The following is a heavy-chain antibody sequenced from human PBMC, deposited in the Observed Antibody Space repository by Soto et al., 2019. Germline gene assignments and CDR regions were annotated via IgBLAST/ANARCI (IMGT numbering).Heavy chain of an antibody. CDR3: AGAATDYELQITSYYYYGMDV. D-gene: IGHD4-17*01. CDR2: IYSGGST. V-gene: IGHV3-53*01. Sequence: EVQLVESGGGLIQPGGSLRLSCAASGFTVSSNYMSWVRQAPGKGLEWVSVIYSGGSTYYADSVKGRFTISRDNSKNTLYFQKNSLRAEDTAVYYCAGAATDYELQITSYYYYGMDVWGQGTTVTVSS. J-gene: IGHJ6*02. CDR1: GFTVSSNY.